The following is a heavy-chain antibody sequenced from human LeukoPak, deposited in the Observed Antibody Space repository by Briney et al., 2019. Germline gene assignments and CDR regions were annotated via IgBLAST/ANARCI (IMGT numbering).Heavy chain of an antibody. D-gene: IGHD3-9*01. CDR1: GGSFSGYY. V-gene: IGHV4-34*01. CDR2: INHSGST. Sequence: PSETLSLTCAVHGGSFSGYYWSWIRQPPGKGLEWIGEINHSGSTNYNPSLKSRVTISVDTSKNQFSLKLSSVTAADTAVYYCARGPQDSIWGRGWHDAFDIWGQGTMVTVST. J-gene: IGHJ3*02. CDR3: ARGPQDSIWGRGWHDAFDI.